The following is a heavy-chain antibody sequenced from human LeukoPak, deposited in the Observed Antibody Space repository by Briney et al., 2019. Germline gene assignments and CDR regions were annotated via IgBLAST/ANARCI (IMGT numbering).Heavy chain of an antibody. Sequence: GASVKVSCKASGGTFSSYAISWVRQAPGQGLEWVGWISAYSGHTNYAQRVQGRLTMTTDRSTSTAYMELRGLRSDDTAVYYCVREGEAATTGDYWGQGTLVTVSS. CDR1: GGTFSSYA. V-gene: IGHV1-18*01. CDR3: VREGEAATTGDY. CDR2: ISAYSGHT. D-gene: IGHD1-14*01. J-gene: IGHJ4*02.